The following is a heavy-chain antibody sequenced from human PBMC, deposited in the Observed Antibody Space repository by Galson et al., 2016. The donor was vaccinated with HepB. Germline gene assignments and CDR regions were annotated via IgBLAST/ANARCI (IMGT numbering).Heavy chain of an antibody. V-gene: IGHV4-39*01. CDR1: GASISSESYY. CDR3: ARHELGYCGNNGCTQTSGIGA. D-gene: IGHD2-2*01. Sequence: ETLSLTCSVSGASISSESYYWGWIRQSPGRGLEWIATIYYIGTTYYNPSLKSRVTISSDASNNQFSLSLRSVTAADTAVYFCARHELGYCGNNGCTQTSGIGAWGQGTLVTVSS. J-gene: IGHJ5*02. CDR2: IYYIGTT.